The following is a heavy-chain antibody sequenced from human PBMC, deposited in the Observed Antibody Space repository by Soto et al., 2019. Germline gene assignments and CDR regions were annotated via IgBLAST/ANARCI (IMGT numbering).Heavy chain of an antibody. V-gene: IGHV3-13*01. Sequence: GGSLRLSCAASGFTFSSYDRHWVRQATGKGLEWVSAIGTAGDTYYPGSVKGRFTISRANAKNSLYLQMNSLRAGDTAGYYCARGRTAVAGTWTDFDDWGQGTLVTVSS. CDR3: ARGRTAVAGTWTDFDD. CDR1: GFTFSSYD. D-gene: IGHD6-19*01. J-gene: IGHJ4*02. CDR2: IGTAGDT.